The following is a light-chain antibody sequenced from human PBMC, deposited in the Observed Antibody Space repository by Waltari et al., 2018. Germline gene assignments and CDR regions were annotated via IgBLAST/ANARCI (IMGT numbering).Light chain of an antibody. J-gene: IGKJ2*01. CDR1: QSVGDH. Sequence: VVTQSPDTLSVSPGERATVSCRASQSVGDHVAWYQQRAGQPPRHLIYGASARAAYIPARFSGSGSGTEFTRTISSLQSEDFAVYYCQQYDSWPPYTFGQGTKLEMK. CDR3: QQYDSWPPYT. V-gene: IGKV3-15*01. CDR2: GAS.